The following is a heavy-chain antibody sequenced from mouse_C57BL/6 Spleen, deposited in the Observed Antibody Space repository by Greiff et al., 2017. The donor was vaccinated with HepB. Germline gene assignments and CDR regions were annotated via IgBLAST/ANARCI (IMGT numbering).Heavy chain of an antibody. V-gene: IGHV1-26*01. J-gene: IGHJ4*01. D-gene: IGHD2-4*01. Sequence: EVQLQQSGPELVKPGASVKISCKASGYTFTDYYMNWVKQSHGKSLEWIGDINPNNGGTSYNQKFKGKATLTVDKSSSTAYMELRSLTSEDSAVYYCARVDDYQYDYAMDYWGQGTSVTVSS. CDR3: ARVDDYQYDYAMDY. CDR1: GYTFTDYY. CDR2: INPNNGGT.